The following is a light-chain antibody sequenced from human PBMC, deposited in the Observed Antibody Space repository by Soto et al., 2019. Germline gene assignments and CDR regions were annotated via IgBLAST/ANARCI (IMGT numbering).Light chain of an antibody. CDR1: QSVSSSY. J-gene: IGKJ2*01. Sequence: EIVLTQSPGTLSLSPGERATLSCRASQSVSSSYLAWYQQKPGQAPRLLIYGASSRATGIPERFSGSSSGTDFTLTISRLEPEDFALYYCQQFAPSPSYTFGQGTKLEIK. CDR2: GAS. CDR3: QQFAPSPSYT. V-gene: IGKV3-20*01.